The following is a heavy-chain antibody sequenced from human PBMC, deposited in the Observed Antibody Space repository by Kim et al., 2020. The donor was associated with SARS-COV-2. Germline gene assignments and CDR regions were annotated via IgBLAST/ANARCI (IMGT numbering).Heavy chain of an antibody. J-gene: IGHJ6*02. CDR3: ARRVLTTRCMDV. CDR1: GYTFTTYD. D-gene: IGHD4-17*01. Sequence: ASVKVSCKASGYTFTTYDINWVRQATGQGREWMGWMNPNSGNTGYGQKFQGRVTMTRNTSISTAYMELSSLRSEDTAVYYCARRVLTTRCMDVWGQGTTVTVSS. V-gene: IGHV1-8*01. CDR2: MNPNSGNT.